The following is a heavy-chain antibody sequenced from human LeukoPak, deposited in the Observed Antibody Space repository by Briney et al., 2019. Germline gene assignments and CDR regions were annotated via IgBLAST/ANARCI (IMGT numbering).Heavy chain of an antibody. J-gene: IGHJ6*02. CDR3: ARDEIAVGATTWSYYGMDV. Sequence: SAKVTCKHSVDTFTSYAICWVRQTLEQGLWCVGRIFIILGIANYAQKFQGRVTITADKSTSTAYMELSSLRSEDTAVYYCARDEIAVGATTWSYYGMDVWGQGTTVTVSS. D-gene: IGHD1-26*01. V-gene: IGHV1-69*10. CDR2: IFIILGIA. CDR1: VDTFTSYA.